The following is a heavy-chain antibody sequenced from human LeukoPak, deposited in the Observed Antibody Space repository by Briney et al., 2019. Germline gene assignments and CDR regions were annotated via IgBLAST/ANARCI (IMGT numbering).Heavy chain of an antibody. D-gene: IGHD3-22*01. Sequence: GKSLRLSCAASGFTFDDYAMHWVPQAPGKGLEWASGISWNSGSIGYADSVKGRFTISRDNAKNSLYLQMNSLRAEDTALYYCAKLARGSYDSSGYYFLRGAFDIWGQGTMVTVSS. CDR2: ISWNSGSI. J-gene: IGHJ3*02. CDR1: GFTFDDYA. CDR3: AKLARGSYDSSGYYFLRGAFDI. V-gene: IGHV3-9*01.